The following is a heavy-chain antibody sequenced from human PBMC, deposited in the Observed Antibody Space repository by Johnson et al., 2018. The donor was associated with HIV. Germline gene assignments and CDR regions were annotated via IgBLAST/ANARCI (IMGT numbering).Heavy chain of an antibody. Sequence: ELLVESGGGVVQPGRSLRLSCAASGFTFSSYAMHWVRQAPGKGLEWVAVISYDGSNKYYADSVKGRFTISRDNSKNTLYLQMNSLRAEDTAVYYCARHNAFDIWGQGTMVTVSS. J-gene: IGHJ3*02. V-gene: IGHV3-30*14. CDR1: GFTFSSYA. CDR2: ISYDGSNK. CDR3: ARHNAFDI.